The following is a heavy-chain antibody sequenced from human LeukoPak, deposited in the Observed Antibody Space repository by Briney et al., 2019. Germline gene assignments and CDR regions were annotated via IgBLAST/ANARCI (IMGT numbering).Heavy chain of an antibody. D-gene: IGHD3-3*01. Sequence: GGSLRLSCAASGFTFSSYAMHWVRQAPGKGLEWVAVISYDGSNKYYADSVKGRFTISRDNSKNTLYLQMNSLRAEDTAVYYCARVSSNRFFDYGMDVWGQGTTVTVSS. J-gene: IGHJ6*02. V-gene: IGHV3-30-3*01. CDR1: GFTFSSYA. CDR3: ARVSSNRFFDYGMDV. CDR2: ISYDGSNK.